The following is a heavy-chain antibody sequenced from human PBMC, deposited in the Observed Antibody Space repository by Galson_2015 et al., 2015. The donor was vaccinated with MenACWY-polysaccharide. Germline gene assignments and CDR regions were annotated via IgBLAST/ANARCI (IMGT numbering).Heavy chain of an antibody. CDR1: GFSFSDYY. CDR2: ISSGGRII. CDR3: ARSAWFDS. V-gene: IGHV3-11*01. J-gene: IGHJ3*02. D-gene: IGHD6-25*01. Sequence: SLRLSCAASGFSFSDYYMSWIRQAPGKGLELVSYISSGGRIIDYADSVKGRFTVSRDNAKSSLYLQMNSLRAEDTAVYYCARSAWFDSWGQGTMVTVSS.